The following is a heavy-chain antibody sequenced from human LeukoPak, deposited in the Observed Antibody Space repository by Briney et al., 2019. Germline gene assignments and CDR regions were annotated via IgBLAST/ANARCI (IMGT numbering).Heavy chain of an antibody. CDR3: AREVPYDSSFYYQPFDY. J-gene: IGHJ4*02. Sequence: ASVKVSCKASGGTFSSYAISWVRQAPGQGLEWMGGIIPIFGTANYAQKLQGRVTMTTDTSTSTAYMNLRSLRSDDTAVYYCAREVPYDSSFYYQPFDYWGQGTLVTVSS. V-gene: IGHV1-69*05. D-gene: IGHD3-22*01. CDR1: GGTFSSYA. CDR2: IIPIFGTA.